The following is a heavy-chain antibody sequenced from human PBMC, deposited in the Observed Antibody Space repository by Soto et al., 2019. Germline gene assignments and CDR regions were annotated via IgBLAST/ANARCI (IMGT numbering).Heavy chain of an antibody. Sequence: ASVKVSCKASGGTFSSYAISWVRQAPGQGLEWMGGIIPIFGTANYAQKFQGRVTITADESTSTAYMELSSLRSEDTAVYYCARVPSSEYSSSWSDYYYYGMDVWGQGTTVTVSS. V-gene: IGHV1-69*13. J-gene: IGHJ6*02. CDR3: ARVPSSEYSSSWSDYYYYGMDV. CDR1: GGTFSSYA. CDR2: IIPIFGTA. D-gene: IGHD6-13*01.